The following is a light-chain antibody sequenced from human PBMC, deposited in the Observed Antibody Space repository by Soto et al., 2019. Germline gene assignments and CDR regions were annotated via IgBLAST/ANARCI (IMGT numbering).Light chain of an antibody. Sequence: QSVLTQPASVSGSPGQSITISCTGTSSDVGSYHLVSWYQQHPGKAPKLMIYEGSKRPSGVSNRFSGSKSGNTASRTISGLQAEDEADYYCCSYAGSSTFVVFGGGTKLTVL. CDR2: EGS. J-gene: IGLJ2*01. V-gene: IGLV2-23*03. CDR1: SSDVGSYHL. CDR3: CSYAGSSTFVV.